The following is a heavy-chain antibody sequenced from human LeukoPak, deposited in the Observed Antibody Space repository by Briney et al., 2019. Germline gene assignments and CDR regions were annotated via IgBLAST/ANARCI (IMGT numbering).Heavy chain of an antibody. Sequence: GGSLRLSCAASGFTFSSYSMNWVRQAPGKGLEWVSSISSSSSYIYYADSVKGRFTISRDNAKNSLYLQMNSLRAEDTAVYYCARDTLSVPAAFHCWGQGTLVTVSS. V-gene: IGHV3-21*01. CDR2: ISSSSSYI. D-gene: IGHD2-2*01. J-gene: IGHJ4*02. CDR3: ARDTLSVPAAFHC. CDR1: GFTFSSYS.